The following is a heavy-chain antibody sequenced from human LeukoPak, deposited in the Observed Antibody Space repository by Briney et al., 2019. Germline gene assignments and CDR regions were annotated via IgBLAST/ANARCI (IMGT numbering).Heavy chain of an antibody. CDR1: GGSVSSGSYY. CDR2: IYYSGST. V-gene: IGHV4-61*01. J-gene: IGHJ3*02. CDR3: ARDKDAFDI. Sequence: SETLSLTCTVSGGSVSSGSYYWSWIRQPPGKGLEWIGYIYYSGSTNYNPSLKGLVTISVDTSKNQFSLKLSSVTAADTAVYYCARDKDAFDIWGQGTMVTVSS.